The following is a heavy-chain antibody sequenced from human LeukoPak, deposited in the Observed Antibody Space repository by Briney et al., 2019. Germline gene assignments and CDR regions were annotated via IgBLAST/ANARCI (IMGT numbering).Heavy chain of an antibody. V-gene: IGHV3-23*01. CDR1: GFTFSSYA. CDR3: AKDQVRSSSYRSDY. D-gene: IGHD3-16*02. CDR2: IGASGGST. Sequence: GGSLRLSCAASGFTFSSYAMSWVRQAPGKGLEWVSGIGASGGSTYYGDSVKGRFTISRDNSKNTVYLQMNSLRAEDPAVYYCAKDQVRSSSYRSDYWGQGTLVTVSS. J-gene: IGHJ4*02.